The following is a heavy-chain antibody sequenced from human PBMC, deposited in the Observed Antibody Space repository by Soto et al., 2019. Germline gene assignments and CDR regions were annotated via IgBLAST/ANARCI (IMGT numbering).Heavy chain of an antibody. V-gene: IGHV4-59*01. CDR3: ARGTSWQLPFDY. CDR2: ISYSGST. CDR1: SDSISSYY. J-gene: IGHJ4*02. Sequence: QVQLQESGPGLVKPSETLSLTCTVSSDSISSYYWSWIRQPPGKRLEWIGYISYSGSTDYNPSRKSRVTISGDTSKKQFSLKVSSVTAADTAVYYCARGTSWQLPFDYWGQGTLVTVSS. D-gene: IGHD6-13*01.